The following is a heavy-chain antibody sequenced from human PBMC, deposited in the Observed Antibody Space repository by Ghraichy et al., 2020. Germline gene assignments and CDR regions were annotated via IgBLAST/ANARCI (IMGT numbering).Heavy chain of an antibody. V-gene: IGHV4-34*01. CDR3: ARESPVKGAVDY. CDR2: INHSGST. D-gene: IGHD3-10*01. CDR1: GGSFSGYY. J-gene: IGHJ4*02. Sequence: SETLSLTCAVYGGSFSGYYWSWIRQPPGKGLEWIGEINHSGSTNYNPSLKSRVTISVDTSKNQFSLKLSSVTAADTAVYYCARESPVKGAVDYWGQGTLVTVSS.